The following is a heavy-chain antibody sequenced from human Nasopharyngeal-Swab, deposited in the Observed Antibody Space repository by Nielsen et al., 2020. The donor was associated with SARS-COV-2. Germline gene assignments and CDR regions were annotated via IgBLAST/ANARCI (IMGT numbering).Heavy chain of an antibody. V-gene: IGHV3-9*01. CDR1: GFSFDDYA. J-gene: IGHJ4*02. CDR3: TTDSAQN. CDR2: ISWNSGNK. Sequence: SLKISCAASGFSFDDYAMHWVRQPPGKGLEWVSRISWNSGNKHYADSVKGRFTISRDDSKNTLYLQMNSLKTEDTAVYYCTTDSAQNWGQGTLVTVSS.